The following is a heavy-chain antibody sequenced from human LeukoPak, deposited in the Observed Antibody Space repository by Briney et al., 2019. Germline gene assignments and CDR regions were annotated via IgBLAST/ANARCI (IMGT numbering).Heavy chain of an antibody. CDR3: ARTYCRGGSCHFDY. Sequence: SETLSLTCTVSGGSISSYYWSWIRLPPGKGLEWIGYIYYSGSTDSNPSLKSRVTISVDTSKNQISLKLSSVTAADTAVYYCARTYCRGGSCHFDYWGQGTLVTVSS. CDR1: GGSISSYY. J-gene: IGHJ4*02. D-gene: IGHD2-15*01. V-gene: IGHV4-59*08. CDR2: IYYSGST.